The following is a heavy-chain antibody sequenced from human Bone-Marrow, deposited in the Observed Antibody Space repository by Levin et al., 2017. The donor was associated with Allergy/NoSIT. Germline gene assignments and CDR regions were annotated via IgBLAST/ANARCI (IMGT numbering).Heavy chain of an antibody. Sequence: SGPTLVKPTQTLTLTCTFSGFSLTTNGVGVGWIRQPPGKALEWGALIYWDDDKYYSPSLRSRLTITKDTSKSQVVLTSTNMDPVDTATYYCAHRLTVTRAPCSFGYFDYWGQGIMVTVSS. V-gene: IGHV2-5*02. D-gene: IGHD2-21*02. J-gene: IGHJ4*02. CDR2: IYWDDDK. CDR3: AHRLTVTRAPCSFGYFDY. CDR1: GFSLTTNGVG.